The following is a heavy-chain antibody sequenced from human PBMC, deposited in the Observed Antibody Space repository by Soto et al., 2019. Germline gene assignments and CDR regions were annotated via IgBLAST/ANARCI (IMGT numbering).Heavy chain of an antibody. J-gene: IGHJ4*02. V-gene: IGHV1-18*01. D-gene: IGHD3-22*01. CDR3: ARALYYYDNSGLAY. CDR2: INIYSGDA. Sequence: QVRLEQSGPEVKKTGASVKVSCKASGYTFTSYGISWVRQAPGQGLKWMGWINIYSGDANYAQRFQDRVTMTRDTSTNTVYMEMRSLRSDDTAVYYCARALYYYDNSGLAYWGQGTLVTVSS. CDR1: GYTFTSYG.